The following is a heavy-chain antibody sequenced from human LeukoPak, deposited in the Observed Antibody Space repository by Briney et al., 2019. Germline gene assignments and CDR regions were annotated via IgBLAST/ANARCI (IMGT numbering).Heavy chain of an antibody. CDR3: ARFQRWLQYNFFDY. J-gene: IGHJ4*02. Sequence: GGSLRLSSVASGFTFSDYYMSWIRQAPGQGLERVSYISSGGSAMYFADSVKGRFTISRDNAKNSLYLQMNSLRAEDTAVYYCARFQRWLQYNFFDYWGQGTLVTVSS. CDR1: GFTFSDYY. CDR2: ISSGGSAM. D-gene: IGHD5-24*01. V-gene: IGHV3-11*01.